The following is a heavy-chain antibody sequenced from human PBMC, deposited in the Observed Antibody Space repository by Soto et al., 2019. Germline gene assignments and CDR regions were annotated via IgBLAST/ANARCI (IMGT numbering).Heavy chain of an antibody. D-gene: IGHD2-2*01. CDR3: AKDSSRPHCSSTSCHQGYFDY. Sequence: GGSLRLSCAASGFTFSSYAMSWVRQAPGKGLEWVSAISGSGGSTYYADSVKGRFTISRDNSKNTLYMQMNSLRAEDTAVYYCAKDSSRPHCSSTSCHQGYFDYWGQGTLVTVSS. V-gene: IGHV3-23*01. CDR2: ISGSGGST. J-gene: IGHJ4*02. CDR1: GFTFSSYA.